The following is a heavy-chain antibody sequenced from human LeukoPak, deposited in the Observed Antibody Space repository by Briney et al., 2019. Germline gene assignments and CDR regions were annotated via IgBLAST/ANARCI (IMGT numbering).Heavy chain of an antibody. V-gene: IGHV4-59*01. CDR3: ARDDPLLRAFDI. Sequence: SETLSLTCTVSGGSISSYYWSWIRKPPGKGREWIGYIYYSGSTNYNPSLKSRVTISVDTSKNQFSLKLSSVTAADTAVYYCARDDPLLRAFDIWGQGTMVTVSS. CDR2: IYYSGST. J-gene: IGHJ3*02. CDR1: GGSISSYY. D-gene: IGHD2/OR15-2a*01.